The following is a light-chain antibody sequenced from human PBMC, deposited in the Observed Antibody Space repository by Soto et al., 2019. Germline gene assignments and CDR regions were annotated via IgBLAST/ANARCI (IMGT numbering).Light chain of an antibody. CDR1: QSVSGY. J-gene: IGKJ4*01. CDR2: DAS. V-gene: IGKV3-11*01. Sequence: VLTQSPATLSLSPGERATLSCRASQSVSGYVAWYQQKPGLAPRLLIYDASNRATGVPSRFSGSGSGTDFSLTISSLEPEDFALYYCPQREHWPPLTFGGGTRVEIK. CDR3: PQREHWPPLT.